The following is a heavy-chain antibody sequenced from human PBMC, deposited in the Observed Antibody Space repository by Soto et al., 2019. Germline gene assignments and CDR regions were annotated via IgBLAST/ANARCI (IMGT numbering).Heavy chain of an antibody. D-gene: IGHD2-21*02. V-gene: IGHV4-39*01. J-gene: IGHJ4*02. CDR1: GGSISSSSYY. Sequence: PSETLSLTCTVSGGSISSSSYYWGWIRQPPGKGLEWIGSIYYSGSTYYNPSLKSRVTISVDTSKNQFSLKLSSVTAADTAVYYCASHYCGGDCSYPYYFDYWGQGTLVTVSS. CDR3: ASHYCGGDCSYPYYFDY. CDR2: IYYSGST.